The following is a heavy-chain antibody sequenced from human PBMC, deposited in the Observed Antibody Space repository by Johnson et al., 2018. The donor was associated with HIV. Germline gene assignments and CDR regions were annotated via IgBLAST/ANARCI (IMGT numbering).Heavy chain of an antibody. V-gene: IGHV3-30*03. D-gene: IGHD1-26*01. CDR1: GFTFSDFG. CDR2: ISSDGTTK. CDR3: ARLEELLRAFDI. Sequence: VHLVESGGGEVQPGRSLRLSCAASGFTFSDFGMHWVRQAPGKGLEWVAVISSDGTTKYDADSVKGRFTISRDNSKNTLYLHMNSLRAEDTAVYYCARLEELLRAFDIWGQGTMVTVSS. J-gene: IGHJ3*02.